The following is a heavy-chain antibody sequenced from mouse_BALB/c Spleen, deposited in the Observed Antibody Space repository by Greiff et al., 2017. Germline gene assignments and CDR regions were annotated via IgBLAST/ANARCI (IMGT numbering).Heavy chain of an antibody. J-gene: IGHJ4*01. Sequence: VQLQQSGPELVKPGALVKISCTASGYTFTSYDINWVRQRPGQGLEWIGWIYPGDGSTNNNEKFEGKATLTANKASNTGYMQLSSLTSENDAVYFCARERDGYDNAMDYWGQGTSVTVSS. V-gene: IGHV1S56*01. D-gene: IGHD2-2*01. CDR2: IYPGDGST. CDR3: ARERDGYDNAMDY. CDR1: GYTFTSYD.